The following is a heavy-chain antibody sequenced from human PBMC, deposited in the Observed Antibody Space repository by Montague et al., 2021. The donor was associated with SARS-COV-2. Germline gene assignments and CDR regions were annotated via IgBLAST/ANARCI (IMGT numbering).Heavy chain of an antibody. CDR3: ARVPPVTKVSAATIDF. J-gene: IGHJ4*01. Sequence: SETLSLTCIVSRDSITNSHCGWVWQRPAKGLEWMSYFHPTEGSNHNPYLRSRITTSVATAKNQFSLWLRFTTAADSAPSFCARVPPVTKVSAATIDFWGHGILVTVSS. CDR1: RDSITNSH. CDR2: FHPTEGS. D-gene: IGHD5/OR15-5a*01. V-gene: IGHV4-4*08.